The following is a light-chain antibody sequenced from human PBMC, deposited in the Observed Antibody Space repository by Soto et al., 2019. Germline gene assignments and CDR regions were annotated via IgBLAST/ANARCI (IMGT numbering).Light chain of an antibody. CDR3: NSYTSTSPPYV. CDR2: DVS. V-gene: IGLV2-14*01. Sequence: QSVLTQPASVSGSAGQSISISCTGTNSDIGRYNFVSWYQQRPGQAPQLLIFDVSNRPSGISDRFSGSKSGTTASLTISGLLAEDEADYYCNSYTSTSPPYVFGTGTKVTVL. J-gene: IGLJ1*01. CDR1: NSDIGRYNF.